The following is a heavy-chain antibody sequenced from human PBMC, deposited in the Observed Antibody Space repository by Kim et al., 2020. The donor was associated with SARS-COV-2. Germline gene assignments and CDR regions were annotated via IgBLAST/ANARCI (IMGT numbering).Heavy chain of an antibody. J-gene: IGHJ6*02. V-gene: IGHV4-34*01. Sequence: RVTISVDTSKNQFSLKLSSVTAADTAVYYCARGILGLTGTKIYYYYGMDVWGQGTTVTVSS. D-gene: IGHD1-7*01. CDR3: ARGILGLTGTKIYYYYGMDV.